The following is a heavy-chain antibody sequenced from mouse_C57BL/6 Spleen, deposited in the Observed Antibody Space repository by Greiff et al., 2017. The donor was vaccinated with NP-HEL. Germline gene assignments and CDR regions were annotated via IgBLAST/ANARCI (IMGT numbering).Heavy chain of an antibody. Sequence: QVQLQQPGAELVKPGASVKMSCKASGYTFTSYWITWVKQRPGQGLEWIGDIYPGSGSTNYNEKFKSKTTLTVDTSSSTAYMQLTSLTSEDSAVFYCARKRVYYVGDYWGQGTTLTVSS. CDR2: IYPGSGST. CDR1: GYTFTSYW. J-gene: IGHJ2*01. V-gene: IGHV1-55*01. D-gene: IGHD1-1*01. CDR3: ARKRVYYVGDY.